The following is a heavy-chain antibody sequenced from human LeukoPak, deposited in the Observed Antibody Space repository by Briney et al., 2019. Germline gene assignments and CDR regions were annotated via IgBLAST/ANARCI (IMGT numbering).Heavy chain of an antibody. CDR1: GGSFSGYY. J-gene: IGHJ5*02. D-gene: IGHD3-9*01. CDR3: ARGGPYYDILTGYYPDNWFDP. CDR2: VNHSGST. V-gene: IGHV4-34*01. Sequence: SETLSLTCAVYGGSFSGYYWSWIRQPPGKGLEWIGEVNHSGSTNYNPSLKSRVTISVDTSKNQFSLKLNSVTAADTAVYYCARGGPYYDILTGYYPDNWFDPWGQGTLVTVSS.